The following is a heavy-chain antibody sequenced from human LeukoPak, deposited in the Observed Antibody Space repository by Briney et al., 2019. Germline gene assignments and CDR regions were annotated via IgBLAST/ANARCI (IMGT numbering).Heavy chain of an antibody. CDR1: GFTFSSNA. V-gene: IGHV3-23*01. J-gene: IGHJ4*02. D-gene: IGHD5-12*01. Sequence: GGSLRLSCAASGFTFSSNAMNWVRQAPGRGLEWVSTISGSAGETYYADSLKGRFTISRDNSKNTLYLQMNNLRAEDTAVYYCAKDPTYYSGSYFDSWGQGTLVTVSS. CDR3: AKDPTYYSGSYFDS. CDR2: ISGSAGET.